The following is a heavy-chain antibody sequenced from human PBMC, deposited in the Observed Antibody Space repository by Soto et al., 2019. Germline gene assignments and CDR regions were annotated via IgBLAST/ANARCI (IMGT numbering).Heavy chain of an antibody. CDR1: GGSISSGGYY. Sequence: NPSETLSLTCSVSGGSISSGGYYWSWIRQHPGKGLEWIGYIYDSGSTYYNPSLKSRVTISLDTSNNQFSLNLISVTAADTAVYYWARARRKEVYFYDSSGYGGDVFAIWGQGTMLS. CDR3: ARARRKEVYFYDSSGYGGDVFAI. V-gene: IGHV4-31*03. D-gene: IGHD3-22*01. J-gene: IGHJ3*02. CDR2: IYDSGST.